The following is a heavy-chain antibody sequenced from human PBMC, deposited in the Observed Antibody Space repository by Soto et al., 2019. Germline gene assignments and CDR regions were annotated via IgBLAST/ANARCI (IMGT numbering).Heavy chain of an antibody. CDR1: GFTFSRYG. CDR3: ARDPEYSYGSLFEP. Sequence: WGSLRLSCAASGFTFSRYGMHWVLQAPGKGLELVAFVWYDGSNKYYADSVKGRFTISRDNSKNTLYLQMTSLRGEDTAVYYCARDPEYSYGSLFEPWGQGTLVTVSS. J-gene: IGHJ5*02. CDR2: VWYDGSNK. D-gene: IGHD5-18*01. V-gene: IGHV3-33*01.